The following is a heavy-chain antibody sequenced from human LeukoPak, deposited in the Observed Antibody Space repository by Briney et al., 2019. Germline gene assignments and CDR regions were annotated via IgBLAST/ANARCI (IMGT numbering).Heavy chain of an antibody. CDR1: GFTFSDYY. Sequence: SGGSLRLSCAASGFTFSDYYMSWIRQAPGKGLEWVSYISSSGSTIYYADSVKGRFTISRDNAKNSLYLQMNSLRAEDTAVYYCAKDWDRWELDMALDYWGQGTLVTVSS. D-gene: IGHD1-26*01. CDR2: ISSSGSTI. J-gene: IGHJ4*02. V-gene: IGHV3-11*04. CDR3: AKDWDRWELDMALDY.